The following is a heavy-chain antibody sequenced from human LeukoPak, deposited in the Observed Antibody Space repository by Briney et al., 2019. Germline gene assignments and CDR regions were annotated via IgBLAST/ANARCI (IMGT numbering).Heavy chain of an antibody. CDR1: GGSISSYY. D-gene: IGHD3-10*01. CDR3: ARHPLVLLWFGELSGWFDP. CDR2: IYYSGST. J-gene: IGHJ5*02. Sequence: PSETLSLTCTVSGGSISSYYWSWIRQPPGKGLEWIGYIYYSGSTNYNPSLKSRVTISVDTSKNQFSLKLSSVTAADTAVYYCARHPLVLLWFGELSGWFDPWGQGTLVTVSS. V-gene: IGHV4-59*08.